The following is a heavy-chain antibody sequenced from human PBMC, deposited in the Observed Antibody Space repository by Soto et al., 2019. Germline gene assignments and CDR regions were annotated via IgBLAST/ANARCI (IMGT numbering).Heavy chain of an antibody. CDR1: GRSISPFY. Sequence: SETLSLTCTVSGRSISPFYWSWIRQPPGKGLQWIGYIYYTGSTKYNPSLKSRVTLSLGTSRNQLSLKLSSVTAADTAVYYCTRVGGYYGDYPNFDYWGTGTLVTVSS. CDR2: IYYTGST. CDR3: TRVGGYYGDYPNFDY. D-gene: IGHD4-17*01. V-gene: IGHV4-59*01. J-gene: IGHJ4*02.